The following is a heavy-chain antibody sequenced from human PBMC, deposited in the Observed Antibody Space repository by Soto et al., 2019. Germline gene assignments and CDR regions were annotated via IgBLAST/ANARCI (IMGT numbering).Heavy chain of an antibody. V-gene: IGHV3-23*01. J-gene: IGHJ4*02. CDR1: GFTFSSYA. CDR2: ISGSGGST. CDR3: AKAFSWYDY. D-gene: IGHD6-13*01. Sequence: EVQLLESGGGLIQPVGSLRLSCAASGFTFSSYAMNWVRQAPGKGLEWVSGISGSGGSTYYADSVKGRFTISRDNSKNTLYLQMSSLRAEDTAVYYCAKAFSWYDYWGQGTLVTVSS.